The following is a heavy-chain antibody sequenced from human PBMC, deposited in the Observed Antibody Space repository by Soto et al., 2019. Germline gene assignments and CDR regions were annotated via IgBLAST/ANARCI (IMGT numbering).Heavy chain of an antibody. Sequence: ASVKVSCKASVLTFPSSAMHWVRQARGQRLEWMGIINPSGGSTSYAQKFQGRVTMTRDTSTSTVYMELSSLRSEDTAVYYCARAYYYDSSGYYPPPNYWGQGTLVTVSS. CDR1: VLTFPSSA. CDR3: ARAYYYDSSGYYPPPNY. CDR2: INPSGGST. D-gene: IGHD3-22*01. J-gene: IGHJ4*02. V-gene: IGHV1-46*01.